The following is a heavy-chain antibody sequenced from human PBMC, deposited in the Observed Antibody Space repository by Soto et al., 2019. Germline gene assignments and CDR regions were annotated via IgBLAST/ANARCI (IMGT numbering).Heavy chain of an antibody. Sequence: HPGGSLRLSCAASGFTFSSYGMHWVRQAPGKGLEWVAVISYDGSNKYYADSVKGRFTISRDNSKNTLYLQMNSLRAEDTAVYYCAKEDYPNIWGQGTMVTVSS. CDR3: AKEDYPNI. CDR2: ISYDGSNK. J-gene: IGHJ3*02. D-gene: IGHD3-10*01. CDR1: GFTFSSYG. V-gene: IGHV3-30*18.